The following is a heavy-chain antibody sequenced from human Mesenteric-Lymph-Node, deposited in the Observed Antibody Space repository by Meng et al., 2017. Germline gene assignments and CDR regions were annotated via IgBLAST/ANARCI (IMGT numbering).Heavy chain of an antibody. CDR2: IRSKANSYAT. D-gene: IGHD2-15*01. J-gene: IGHJ4*02. V-gene: IGHV3-73*01. CDR1: GFTFSGSA. Sequence: GESLKISCAASGFTFSGSAMHWIRQASGKGLEWVGRIRSKANSYATAYAASVKGRFTISRDDSKNTAYLQMNSLKTEDTAVYYCITVRDRNTWSFNYWGQGTQVTVSS. CDR3: ITVRDRNTWSFNY.